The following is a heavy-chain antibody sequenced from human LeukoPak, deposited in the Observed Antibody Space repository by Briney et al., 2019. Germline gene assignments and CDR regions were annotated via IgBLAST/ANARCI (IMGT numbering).Heavy chain of an antibody. Sequence: ASVKVSCKTSGYIFSTYGITWVRQAPGQGLEWLGWISPYNDYTYSAENIQDRVTMTTDTSTTTAYLEMRSLRSDDTAVYFCARGAAHDYDSSGYYDSWGQGTLVTVSS. CDR3: ARGAAHDYDSSGYYDS. D-gene: IGHD3-22*01. J-gene: IGHJ4*02. CDR2: ISPYNDYT. CDR1: GYIFSTYG. V-gene: IGHV1-18*01.